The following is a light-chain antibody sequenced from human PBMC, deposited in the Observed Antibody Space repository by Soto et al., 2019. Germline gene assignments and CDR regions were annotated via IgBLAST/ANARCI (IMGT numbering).Light chain of an antibody. CDR1: QSVSNT. CDR3: QPYNNWLPIP. Sequence: IRMTQSPATLSVSPGESATLSCRARQSVSNTLAWYQQKPGQAPRLLIYYASTRATGIPARFSGSGSGTEVSLTIRSLQSEDFALTSRQPYNNWLPIPFAEGTRQELK. J-gene: IGKJ5*01. V-gene: IGKV3-15*01. CDR2: YAS.